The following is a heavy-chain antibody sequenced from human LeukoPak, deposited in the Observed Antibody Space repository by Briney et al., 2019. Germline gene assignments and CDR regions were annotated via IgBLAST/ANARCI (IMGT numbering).Heavy chain of an antibody. CDR2: ISYDGSNK. J-gene: IGHJ4*02. V-gene: IGHV3-30*18. CDR1: GFTFSSYG. Sequence: GGSLRLSCAASGFTFSSYGMHWVRQAPGKGLEWVAVISYDGSNKYYADSVKGRFTISRDNSKNRLYLQMNSLRAEDTAVHYCAKSVRSGVDYWGQGTLVTVSS. D-gene: IGHD6-25*01. CDR3: AKSVRSGVDY.